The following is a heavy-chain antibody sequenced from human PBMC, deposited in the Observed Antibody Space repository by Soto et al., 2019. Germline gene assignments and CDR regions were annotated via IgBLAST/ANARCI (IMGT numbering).Heavy chain of an antibody. CDR2: IIPILGIA. V-gene: IGHV1-69*02. Sequence: SLKVSCKASGGTFSIYTISWVRQAPGQGLEWMGRIIPILGIANYAQKFQGRVTITADKSTSTAYMELSSLRSEDTAVYYCASLPYYDSSGYFSWGQGTLVTVSS. J-gene: IGHJ5*02. CDR1: GGTFSIYT. D-gene: IGHD3-22*01. CDR3: ASLPYYDSSGYFS.